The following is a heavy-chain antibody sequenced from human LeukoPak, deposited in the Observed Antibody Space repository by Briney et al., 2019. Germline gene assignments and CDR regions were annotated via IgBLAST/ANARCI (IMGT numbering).Heavy chain of an antibody. V-gene: IGHV4-61*02. D-gene: IGHD5-18*01. CDR3: ARGNGYGYYYYYYGMDV. Sequence: PSETLSLTCTVSGGSISSGSYYWSWIRQPAGKGLEWIGRIYTSGSTNYNPSLKSRVTISVDTSKNQFSLKLSSVTAADTAVYYCARGNGYGYYYYYYGMDVWGQGTTVTVSS. CDR1: GGSISSGSYY. J-gene: IGHJ6*02. CDR2: IYTSGST.